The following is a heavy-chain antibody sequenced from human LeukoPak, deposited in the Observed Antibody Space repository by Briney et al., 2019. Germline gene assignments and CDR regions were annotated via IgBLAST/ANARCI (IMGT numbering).Heavy chain of an antibody. V-gene: IGHV4-59*04. CDR1: GGSISSYY. Sequence: SETLSLTCTVSGGSISSYYWSWIRQPPGKGLEWIGHIYYSGSTDYNPSLKSRVTISLDTSNNQFSLKLSSVTAADAAVYYCARIGYCSGGSCSFDYWGQGTLVTVSS. CDR2: IYYSGST. D-gene: IGHD2-15*01. CDR3: ARIGYCSGGSCSFDY. J-gene: IGHJ4*02.